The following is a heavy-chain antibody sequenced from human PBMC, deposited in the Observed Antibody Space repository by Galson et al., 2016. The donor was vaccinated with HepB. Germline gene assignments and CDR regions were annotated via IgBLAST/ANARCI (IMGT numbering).Heavy chain of an antibody. CDR2: SITVLGTT. D-gene: IGHD2/OR15-2a*01. V-gene: IGHV1-69*13. CDR1: GGTFSSYI. J-gene: IGHJ2*01. CDR3: SRDRGQYFAF. Sequence: SVKVSCKAPGGTFSSYIISWARQSPGQGLEWIGESITVLGTTNYAPKFQGRVTITADEATSTAYLDLTGLTSDDTAVYYCSRDRGQYFAFWGRGTLVTVSS.